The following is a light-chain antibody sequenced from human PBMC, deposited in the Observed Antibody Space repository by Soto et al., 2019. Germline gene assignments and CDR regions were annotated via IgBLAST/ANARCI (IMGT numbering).Light chain of an antibody. CDR3: QQHSHWPPWT. CDR2: GAS. J-gene: IGKJ1*01. V-gene: IGKV3-11*01. Sequence: EVVLTQSPATLSLSPGERATLSCRASQNVRTFLDWYQHKPGQAPRLLIYGASNRATGIPARFSRSGSGTDFTLTISSLEPEDFAVYYCQQHSHWPPWTFGQGTRVEIQ. CDR1: QNVRTF.